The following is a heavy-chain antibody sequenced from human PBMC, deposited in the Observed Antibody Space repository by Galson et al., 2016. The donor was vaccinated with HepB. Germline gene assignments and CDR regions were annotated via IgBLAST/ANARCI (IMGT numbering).Heavy chain of an antibody. J-gene: IGHJ4*02. Sequence: ETLSLTCTVSGGSIGGNYWSWIRQPPGKGLEWIGYIYYSGSTNYNPSLKSRVTISIDMSKNQFSLKLSSVTTADTAVYYCSIGRGGTNDYWGQGTLVTVSS. CDR2: IYYSGST. CDR1: GGSIGGNY. CDR3: SIGRGGTNDY. V-gene: IGHV4-59*01. D-gene: IGHD3-10*01.